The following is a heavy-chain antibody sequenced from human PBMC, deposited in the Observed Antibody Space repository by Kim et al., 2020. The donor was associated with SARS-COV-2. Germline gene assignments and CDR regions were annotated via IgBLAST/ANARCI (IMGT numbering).Heavy chain of an antibody. CDR3: AKSSSSAFDP. D-gene: IGHD6-13*01. Sequence: NKYYADSVKGRFTISRDNSKNTLYLQMNSLRAEDTAVYYCAKSSSSAFDPWGQGTLVTVSS. V-gene: IGHV3-30*02. J-gene: IGHJ5*02. CDR2: NK.